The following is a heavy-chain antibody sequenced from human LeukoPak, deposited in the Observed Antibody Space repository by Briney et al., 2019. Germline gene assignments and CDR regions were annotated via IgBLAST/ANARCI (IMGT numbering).Heavy chain of an antibody. D-gene: IGHD1-26*01. Sequence: GGSLRLSCAASGFTFSSYAMSWVRQAPGKGLEWVSAISGGGGSTYYADSVKGRFTISRDNSKNTLYLQVNSLRAEDTAVYYCAKGTWGAFDYWGQGTLVTVSS. V-gene: IGHV3-23*01. CDR1: GFTFSSYA. CDR3: AKGTWGAFDY. CDR2: ISGGGGST. J-gene: IGHJ4*02.